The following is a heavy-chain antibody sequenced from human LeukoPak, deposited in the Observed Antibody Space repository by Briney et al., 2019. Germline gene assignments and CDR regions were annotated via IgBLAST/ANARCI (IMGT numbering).Heavy chain of an antibody. CDR3: ARLTQYYYDSSGYYYPY. CDR2: IYTSGST. D-gene: IGHD3-22*01. J-gene: IGHJ4*02. Sequence: SETLSLTCTVSGGSISSGSYYWSWIRQPAGKGLEWIGRIYTSGSTNYNPSLKSRVTISVDTSKNQLSLKLSSVTAADTAVYYCARLTQYYYDSSGYYYPYWGQGTLVTVSS. V-gene: IGHV4-61*02. CDR1: GGSISSGSYY.